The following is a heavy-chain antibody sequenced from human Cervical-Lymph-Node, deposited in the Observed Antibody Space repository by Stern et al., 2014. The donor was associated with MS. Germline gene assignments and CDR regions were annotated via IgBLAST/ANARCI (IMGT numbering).Heavy chain of an antibody. V-gene: IGHV3-23*04. Sequence: VQLEQSGGGLVHPGGSLTLSCAASGFTFSNSALSWVRQAPGKGLEWVSAISGRDGNPYYADSVQGRVTISRDYSKDTLYLQMNSLRAEDTAIYYCAKLVTHWGQGTLVTVSS. CDR2: ISGRDGNP. CDR1: GFTFSNSA. J-gene: IGHJ4*02. CDR3: AKLVTH.